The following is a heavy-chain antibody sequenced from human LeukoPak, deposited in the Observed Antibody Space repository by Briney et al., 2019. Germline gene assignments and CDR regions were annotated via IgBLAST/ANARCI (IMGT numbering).Heavy chain of an antibody. V-gene: IGHV4-34*01. Sequence: PSETLSLTCAVYGGSFSGYYWSWIRQPPGKGLEWIGEINHSGSTNYNPSLKSRVTISVDTSKNQFSLKLTSVTAADTAVYYCARAGFALAPHRGTPFDYWGQGTLVTVSS. CDR2: INHSGST. CDR1: GGSFSGYY. CDR3: ARAGFALAPHRGTPFDY. D-gene: IGHD6-6*01. J-gene: IGHJ4*02.